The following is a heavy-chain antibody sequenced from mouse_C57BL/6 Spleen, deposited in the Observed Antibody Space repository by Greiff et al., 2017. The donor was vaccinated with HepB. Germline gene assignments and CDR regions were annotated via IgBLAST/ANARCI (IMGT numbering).Heavy chain of an antibody. CDR1: GYTFTDYY. V-gene: IGHV1-26*01. J-gene: IGHJ4*01. D-gene: IGHD2-1*01. CDR3: ARGLYYGNLYYAMDY. Sequence: EVQLQQSGPELVKPGASVKISCKASGYTFTDYYMNWVKQSHGKSLEWIGDINPNNGGTSYNQKFKGKATLTVDKYSSTAYMELRSLTSEDSAVYYCARGLYYGNLYYAMDYWGQGTSVTVSS. CDR2: INPNNGGT.